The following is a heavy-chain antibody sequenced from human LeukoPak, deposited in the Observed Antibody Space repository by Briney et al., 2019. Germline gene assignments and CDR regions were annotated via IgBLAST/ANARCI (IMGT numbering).Heavy chain of an antibody. CDR1: GDSISNSNYY. Sequence: SETLSLTCSDSGDSISNSNYYWGLVRQSPGRGLKWLGNIFYNGGPYYNPSFKSRVAMSVDTSKNHFSLTLNAVTAADTAVYYCASYRGIYSAFEIWSQGTLVTVSS. D-gene: IGHD1-26*01. CDR3: ASYRGIYSAFEI. CDR2: IFYNGGP. V-gene: IGHV4-39*07. J-gene: IGHJ3*02.